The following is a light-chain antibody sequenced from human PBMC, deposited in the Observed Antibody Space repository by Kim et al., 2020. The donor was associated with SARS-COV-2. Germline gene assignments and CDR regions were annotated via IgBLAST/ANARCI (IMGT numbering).Light chain of an antibody. CDR3: QQYDKIPGT. Sequence: DIQLTQSQSSLSASVGDRVTITCQASQDITNYLNWYQRKLGRAPKLLIYDASNLETGVPSRFSGSGSGTHFTFTISSLQPEDIATYYCQQYDKIPGTFGQGTRLEIK. CDR1: QDITNY. J-gene: IGKJ5*01. CDR2: DAS. V-gene: IGKV1-33*01.